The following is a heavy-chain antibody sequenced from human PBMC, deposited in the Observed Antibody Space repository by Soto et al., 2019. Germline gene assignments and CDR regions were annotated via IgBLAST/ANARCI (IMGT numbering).Heavy chain of an antibody. D-gene: IGHD3-10*01. CDR3: ARDSLWFGELSSFDY. V-gene: IGHV3-33*01. CDR1: GFTFSSYG. J-gene: IGHJ4*02. CDR2: IWYDGSNK. Sequence: QVQLVESGGGVVQPGRSLRLSCAASGFTFSSYGMHWVRQAPGKGLEWVAVIWYDGSNKYYADSVKGRFTISRDSSKNTLYLQMNSLRAEDTAVYYCARDSLWFGELSSFDYWGQGTLVTVSS.